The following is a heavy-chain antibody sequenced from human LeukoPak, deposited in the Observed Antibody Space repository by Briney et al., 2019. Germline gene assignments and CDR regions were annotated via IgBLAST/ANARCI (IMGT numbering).Heavy chain of an antibody. D-gene: IGHD1-26*01. J-gene: IGHJ4*02. CDR1: GGTFSSYA. Sequence: ASVKVSCKASGGTFSSYAISWVRQAPGQGLEWMGGIIPIFGTANYAQKFQGRVTITADESTSTAYMELSSLRSEDTAVYYCARSASSLSGSNPLDYWGQGTLVTVSS. V-gene: IGHV1-69*13. CDR2: IIPIFGTA. CDR3: ARSASSLSGSNPLDY.